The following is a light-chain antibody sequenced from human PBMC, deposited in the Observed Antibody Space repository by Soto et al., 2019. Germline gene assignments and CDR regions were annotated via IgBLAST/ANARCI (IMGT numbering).Light chain of an antibody. CDR2: ADN. CDR3: QVWDSDSDHVV. Sequence: SYELTQTPSVSVAPGQTARITCGGDNIGRKSVHWYQQKPGQAPVLVVYADNDRPSGIPERFSGFDSGSTATLTISRVEAGDEADYYCQVWDSDSDHVVFGGGTKVTV. CDR1: NIGRKS. V-gene: IGLV3-21*02. J-gene: IGLJ3*02.